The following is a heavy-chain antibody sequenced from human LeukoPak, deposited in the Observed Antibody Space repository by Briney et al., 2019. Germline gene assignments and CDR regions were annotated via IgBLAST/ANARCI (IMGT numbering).Heavy chain of an antibody. J-gene: IGHJ6*03. CDR3: ARPLLEWLPLGYMDV. V-gene: IGHV3-23*01. CDR1: GFTFSSYA. CDR2: ISGSGGST. Sequence: GGSLRLSCAASGFTFSSYAMSWVRQAPGKGLEWVSAISGSGGSTYYADSVKGRFTISRDNSKNTLYLQMNSLRAEDTAVYYCARPLLEWLPLGYMDVWGKGTTVTVSS. D-gene: IGHD3-3*01.